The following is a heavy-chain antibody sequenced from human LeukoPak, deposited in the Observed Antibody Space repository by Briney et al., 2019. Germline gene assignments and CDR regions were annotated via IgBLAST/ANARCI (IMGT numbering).Heavy chain of an antibody. CDR1: GFTFSSYA. CDR3: AKQPGSVVDSSGSLSRH. Sequence: GGSLTLSCAVSGFTFSSYAKSWVRKPPGKGLEWVWTISGCGASTYYADSVKGRFTISRDNSKNTLYLQMNSLRAEDTAVYYCAKQPGSVVDSSGSLSRHWGQGTLVTVSS. D-gene: IGHD3-22*01. V-gene: IGHV3-23*01. J-gene: IGHJ4*02. CDR2: ISGCGAST.